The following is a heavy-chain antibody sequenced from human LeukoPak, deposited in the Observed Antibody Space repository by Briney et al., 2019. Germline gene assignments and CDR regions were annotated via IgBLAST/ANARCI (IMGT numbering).Heavy chain of an antibody. CDR3: ASGRYDFWSGVLDY. CDR2: IYYSGST. Sequence: SETLSLTCTVSGGSISSSSYYWGWIRQPPGKGLEWIGSIYYSGSTYYNPSLKSRVTISVDTSKNQFSLKLSSVTAADTAVYYCASGRYDFWSGVLDYWGQGTLVTVSS. J-gene: IGHJ4*02. V-gene: IGHV4-39*07. D-gene: IGHD3-3*01. CDR1: GGSISSSSYY.